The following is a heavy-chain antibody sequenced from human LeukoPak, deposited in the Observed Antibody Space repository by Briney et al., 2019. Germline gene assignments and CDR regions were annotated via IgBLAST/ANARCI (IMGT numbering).Heavy chain of an antibody. D-gene: IGHD3-22*01. J-gene: IGHJ4*02. CDR2: IRNKAYGGTA. V-gene: IGHV3-49*03. CDR1: GFTFGDYA. CDR3: TSGGTYYYDSSGYR. Sequence: GGSLRLSCTASGFTFGDYAMSWFRQAPGKGLEWVGFIRNKAYGGTAEYAASVEGRFTISRDDYKSIAYLQMNSLKTEDTAVFYCTSGGTYYYDSSGYRWGQGTLVTVSS.